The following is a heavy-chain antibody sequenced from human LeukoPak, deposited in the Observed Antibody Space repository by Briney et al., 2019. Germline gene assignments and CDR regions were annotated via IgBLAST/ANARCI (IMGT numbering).Heavy chain of an antibody. CDR1: GYTFTSYD. J-gene: IGHJ6*02. CDR2: MNPNSGNT. Sequence: GASVKVSCKASGYTFTSYDINWVRQATGQGLEWMGWMNPNSGNTGYAQKFQGRVTMTRNTSISTAYMELSSLRSEDTAVYYCARGHVIQLWDPYHYYGMDVWGQGTTVTVSS. V-gene: IGHV1-8*01. D-gene: IGHD5-18*01. CDR3: ARGHVIQLWDPYHYYGMDV.